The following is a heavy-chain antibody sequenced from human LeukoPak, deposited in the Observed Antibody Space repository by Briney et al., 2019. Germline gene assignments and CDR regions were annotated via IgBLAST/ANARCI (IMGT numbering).Heavy chain of an antibody. Sequence: GASVKLSCTASGYTFTGYYMHWVRQAPGQGLEWMGWIKPNSGGTNDAHKSQGRVTIARESSNSTAYMELSRMRSDDTAVNYCGIDEVTTCGMDVWGQGTTVTVSS. D-gene: IGHD4-11*01. V-gene: IGHV1-2*07. CDR3: GIDEVTTCGMDV. J-gene: IGHJ6*02. CDR1: GYTFTGYY. CDR2: IKPNSGGT.